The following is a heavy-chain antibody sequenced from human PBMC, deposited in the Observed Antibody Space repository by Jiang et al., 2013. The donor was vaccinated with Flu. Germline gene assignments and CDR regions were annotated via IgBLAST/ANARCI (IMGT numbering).Heavy chain of an antibody. V-gene: IGHV4-39*07. CDR1: GGSMRSDTYY. CDR3: ARAEKYSGFELPYFVY. CDR2: IYYSGGT. Sequence: GSGLVKPSETLSLICSVSGGSMRSDTYYWGWIRQPPGKRLEWIGSIYYSGGTYYNPSLKSRVALSVDTSKNHFSLKLRFVTAADTAVYYCARAEKYSGFELPYFVYWGQGILV. J-gene: IGHJ4*02. D-gene: IGHD5-12*01.